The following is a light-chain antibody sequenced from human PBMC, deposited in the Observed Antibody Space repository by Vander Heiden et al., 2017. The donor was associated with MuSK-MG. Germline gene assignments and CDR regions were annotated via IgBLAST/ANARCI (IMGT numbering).Light chain of an antibody. CDR3: CADAGSSTLV. J-gene: IGLJ2*01. Sequence: QSALTQPASVSGSPGQSITISCTGTSSDVGSYTLVSWYQQHPGKAPKLMIYEGSKRPSGVSNRCSGSKSGNTASLTISGLQAEDEADYYCCADAGSSTLVFGGGTKLTVL. V-gene: IGLV2-23*01. CDR1: SSDVGSYTL. CDR2: EGS.